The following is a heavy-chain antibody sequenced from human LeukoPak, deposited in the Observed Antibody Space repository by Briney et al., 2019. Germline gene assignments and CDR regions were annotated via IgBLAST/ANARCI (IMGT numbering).Heavy chain of an antibody. V-gene: IGHV3-48*01. Sequence: GGSLRLSCAASGFTLRSYSMNWVRQAPGKGLEWVSYISSSSFTIYYADSVKGRFTISRDNAKNSLYLQMNSLRTEDTALYYCAREGATSIYFDYWGQGTLVTVSS. CDR1: GFTLRSYS. CDR2: ISSSSFTI. CDR3: AREGATSIYFDY. D-gene: IGHD3-16*01. J-gene: IGHJ4*02.